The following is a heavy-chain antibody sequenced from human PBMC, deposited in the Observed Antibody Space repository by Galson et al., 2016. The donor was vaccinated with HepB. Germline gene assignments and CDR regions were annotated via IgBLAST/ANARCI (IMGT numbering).Heavy chain of an antibody. J-gene: IGHJ4*02. CDR1: GDSVSSNSAA. CDR3: ARDTVRSGWYLFYFDY. Sequence: CAISGDSVSSNSAAWNWIRQSQSRGLEWLGRTYYRSKWYNEYAVSVKSRITIKSDTSKNQFSLQLNSVTPDDTAVYYCARDTVRSGWYLFYFDYWGQGTPVTVSS. D-gene: IGHD6-19*01. V-gene: IGHV6-1*01. CDR2: TYYRSKWYN.